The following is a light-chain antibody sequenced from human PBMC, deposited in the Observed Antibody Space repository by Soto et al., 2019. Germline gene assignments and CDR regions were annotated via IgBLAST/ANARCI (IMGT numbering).Light chain of an antibody. CDR2: DAS. CDR1: QRISSW. CDR3: QQYSNHWA. Sequence: DIQMTQSPSTLSASVGDRVTITCRASQRISSWLAWYQQKPGKVPKLLIYDASNLESGVPSRFSGSGSAIEFTLTITSLQPDDFATYYCQQYSNHWAFGQGTKVEIK. V-gene: IGKV1-5*01. J-gene: IGKJ1*01.